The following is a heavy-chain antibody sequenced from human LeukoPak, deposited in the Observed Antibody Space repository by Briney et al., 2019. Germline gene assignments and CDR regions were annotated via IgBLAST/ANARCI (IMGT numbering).Heavy chain of an antibody. Sequence: GGSLRLSCAASGFSFSTYAMNWVRQTPGKGLEWVANIKQDGSEKYYVDSVKGRFTISRDNAKNSLYLQMNSLRAEDTAVYYCARDPVYYDILTGYLPLYYFDYWGQGTLVTVSS. D-gene: IGHD3-9*01. CDR3: ARDPVYYDILTGYLPLYYFDY. CDR1: GFSFSTYA. V-gene: IGHV3-7*01. CDR2: IKQDGSEK. J-gene: IGHJ4*02.